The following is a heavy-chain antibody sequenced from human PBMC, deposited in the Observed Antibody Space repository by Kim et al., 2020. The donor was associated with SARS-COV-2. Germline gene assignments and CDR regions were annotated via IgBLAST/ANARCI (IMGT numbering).Heavy chain of an antibody. J-gene: IGHJ3*02. CDR3: ARQNRHRLVRAFDM. V-gene: IGHV4-30-2*03. Sequence: YNPSLSSGATLFVDTSKNQFSLKLTAVTAADTAVYYCARQNRHRLVRAFDMWGQGTMVTVSS. D-gene: IGHD3-9*01.